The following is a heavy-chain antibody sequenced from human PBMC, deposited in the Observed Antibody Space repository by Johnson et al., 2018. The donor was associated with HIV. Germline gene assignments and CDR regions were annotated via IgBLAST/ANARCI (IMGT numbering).Heavy chain of an antibody. CDR1: GFTFSYYG. CDR3: AKGGGSYSDAFDI. CDR2: IKQDGSEK. J-gene: IGHJ3*02. D-gene: IGHD1-26*01. Sequence: VQLVESGGGVVQPGRSLRLSCVASGFTFSYYGMHWVRQAPGKGLEWVANIKQDGSEKYYADSVKGRFTISRDNSKNTLYLQMNSLRAEDTAVYYCAKGGGSYSDAFDIWGQGTMVTVSS. V-gene: IGHV3-33*06.